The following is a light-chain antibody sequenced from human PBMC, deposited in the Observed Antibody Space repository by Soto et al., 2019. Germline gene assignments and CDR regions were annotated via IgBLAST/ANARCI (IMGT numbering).Light chain of an antibody. CDR2: AAS. J-gene: IGKJ4*01. CDR1: QDISYY. Sequence: DIQMTQSPSSLSAFVGDRVLITCRTNQDISYYLAWYQQRPGRAPKLLIHAASTLHSGVPSRFSGSVSGTDFTLTISSLQPEDVATYYCQKYDSAPLTFGGGTKVEIK. CDR3: QKYDSAPLT. V-gene: IGKV1-27*01.